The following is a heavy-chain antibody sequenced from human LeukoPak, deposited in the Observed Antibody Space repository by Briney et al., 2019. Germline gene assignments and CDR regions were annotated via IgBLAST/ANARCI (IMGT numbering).Heavy chain of an antibody. V-gene: IGHV3-11*03. CDR1: GFAFSDYY. J-gene: IGHJ6*02. CDR2: ISISTSYT. Sequence: GGSLRLSCAASGFAFSDYYMSWIRQAPGKGLEWVSYISISTSYTNYADSVRGRFTISRDNAKNSLYLQMNSLRAEDTAVYYCASTLYCSGGSCPYYYYGMDVWGQGTTVTVSS. CDR3: ASTLYCSGGSCPYYYYGMDV. D-gene: IGHD2-15*01.